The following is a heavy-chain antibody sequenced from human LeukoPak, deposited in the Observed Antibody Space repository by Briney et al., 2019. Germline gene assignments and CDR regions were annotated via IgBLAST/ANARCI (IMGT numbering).Heavy chain of an antibody. Sequence: PGGSLRLSCAASGFTFSSYSMNWVRQAPGKGLEWVSYISSSSSTIYYADSVKGRFTISRDNAKNSLYLQMNSLRAEDTAVYYCASLTHCSSTSCYPYYFDYWGQGTLVTVSS. J-gene: IGHJ4*02. D-gene: IGHD2-2*01. CDR2: ISSSSSTI. CDR1: GFTFSSYS. V-gene: IGHV3-48*01. CDR3: ASLTHCSSTSCYPYYFDY.